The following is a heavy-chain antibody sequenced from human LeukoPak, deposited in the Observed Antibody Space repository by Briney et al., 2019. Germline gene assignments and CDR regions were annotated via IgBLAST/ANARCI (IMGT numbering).Heavy chain of an antibody. D-gene: IGHD2-15*01. CDR3: AREDNAFEL. V-gene: IGHV3-48*03. J-gene: IGHJ3*01. Sequence: GGSLRLSCAASGFNSNDYEMNWVRQAPGKGLEWIAYINSGSNSIYYADSVRGRVTISRHSASQSVHLQMNSLRVEDTGVYFCAREDNAFELWGQGTVVTVSS. CDR2: INSGSNSI. CDR1: GFNSNDYE.